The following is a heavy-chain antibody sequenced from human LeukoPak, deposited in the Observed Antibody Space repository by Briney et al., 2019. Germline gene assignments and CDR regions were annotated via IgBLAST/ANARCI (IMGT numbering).Heavy chain of an antibody. D-gene: IGHD3-3*01. V-gene: IGHV4-59*08. J-gene: IGHJ4*02. CDR2: IYYSGST. CDR3: ARSIADFWSGYYFSY. Sequence: PSETLSLTCTVSGGSISSYYWSWVRQPPGKGLEWIGYIYYSGSTNYNPSLKSRVTISVDTSKNQFSLKLSSVAAADTAVYYCARSIADFWSGYYFSYWGKGTLVTVAS. CDR1: GGSISSYY.